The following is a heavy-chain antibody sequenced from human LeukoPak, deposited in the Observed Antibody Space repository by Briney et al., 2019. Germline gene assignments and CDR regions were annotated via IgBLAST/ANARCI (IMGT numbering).Heavy chain of an antibody. CDR3: ASIGQFGYCSSTSCYAFDI. J-gene: IGHJ3*02. V-gene: IGHV4-59*08. Sequence: SETLSLTCTVSGGSISSYYWSWIRQPPGKGLEWIGYIYYSGSTNYNPSLKSRVTISVDTSKNQFSLKLSSVTAADTAVYYCASIGQFGYCSSTSCYAFDIWGQGTMVTVSS. D-gene: IGHD2-2*01. CDR1: GGSISSYY. CDR2: IYYSGST.